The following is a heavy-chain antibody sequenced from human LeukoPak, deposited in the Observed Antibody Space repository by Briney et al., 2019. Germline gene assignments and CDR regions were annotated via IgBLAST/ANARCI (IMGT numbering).Heavy chain of an antibody. CDR2: ISRSGSTR. CDR3: ARVATMVRVPLDALDI. D-gene: IGHD3-10*01. Sequence: AVSLRLSCAISGFTFSACELTWVRQAPGKGLEWVSYISRSGSTRYYADSVKGRFTISRDNAKNSLYLQMNSLRAEDTAVYYCARVATMVRVPLDALDIWGQGTMVSVSS. V-gene: IGHV3-48*03. CDR1: GFTFSACE. J-gene: IGHJ3*02.